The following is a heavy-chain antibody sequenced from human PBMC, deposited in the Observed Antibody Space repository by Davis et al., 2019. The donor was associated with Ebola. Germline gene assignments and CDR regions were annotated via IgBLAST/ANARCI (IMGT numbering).Heavy chain of an antibody. V-gene: IGHV1-46*04. CDR3: ARDGPDYYGLDV. Sequence: ASVKVSCKSSGHLYLHWVRQAPGQRLEWMGVINPSAGYTNYAQRLQGRVTITRDTSTSTVYLEVRRLKSDDTAVYYCARDGPDYYGLDVWGQGTAVTVSS. J-gene: IGHJ6*02. CDR1: GHLY. CDR2: INPSAGYT.